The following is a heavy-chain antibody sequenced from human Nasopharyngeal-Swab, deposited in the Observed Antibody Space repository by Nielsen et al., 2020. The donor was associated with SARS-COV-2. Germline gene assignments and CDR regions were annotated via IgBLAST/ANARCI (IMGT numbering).Heavy chain of an antibody. CDR1: GYTFTSYG. D-gene: IGHD6-13*01. J-gene: IGHJ1*01. Sequence: ASVKVSCKASGYTFTSYGISWVRQAPGQGLEWMGWISAHNGNTDCIQKFQDRVTMTTDTSTSTAYMELRSLRPDDTAIYYCARGHSDSWFAEYYQHWGQGTLVTVSS. CDR2: ISAHNGNT. CDR3: ARGHSDSWFAEYYQH. V-gene: IGHV1-18*04.